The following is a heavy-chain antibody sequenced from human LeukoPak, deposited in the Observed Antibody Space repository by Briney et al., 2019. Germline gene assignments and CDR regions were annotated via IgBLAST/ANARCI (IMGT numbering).Heavy chain of an antibody. CDR3: ARGVGIAARTCFDY. CDR1: GGSISSSSYY. Sequence: SETLSLTCTVSGGSISSSSYYWGWIRQPPGKGLEWIGSIYYSGSTYCNPSLKSRVTISVDRSKNQFSLKLSSVTAADTAVYYCARGVGIAARTCFDYWGQGTLVTVSS. CDR2: IYYSGST. V-gene: IGHV4-39*07. J-gene: IGHJ4*02. D-gene: IGHD6-6*01.